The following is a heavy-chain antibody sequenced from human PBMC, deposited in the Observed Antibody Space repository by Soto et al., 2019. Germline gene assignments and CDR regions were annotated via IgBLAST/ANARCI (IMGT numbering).Heavy chain of an antibody. Sequence: EVQLLESGGGLVQPGGSLRLSCAASGFTFSSYVMSWVRQAPGKGLEWVSIIGVGGGDRYYPESGKGRFTISRDNSRDTLYLEMNSLRDEDTAVYYCARVRFGELVWGQGTLVTVSS. V-gene: IGHV3-23*01. D-gene: IGHD3-10*01. J-gene: IGHJ4*02. CDR2: IGVGGGDR. CDR1: GFTFSSYV. CDR3: ARVRFGELV.